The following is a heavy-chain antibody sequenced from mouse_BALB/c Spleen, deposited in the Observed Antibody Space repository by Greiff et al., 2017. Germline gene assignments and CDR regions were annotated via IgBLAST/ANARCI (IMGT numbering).Heavy chain of an antibody. CDR2: IDPANGNT. CDR3: ADGYYVH. Sequence: EVQLQQSGAELVKPGASVKLSCTASGFNIKDTYMHWVKQRPEQGLEWIGRIDPANGNTKYDPKFQGKATITADTSSNTAYLQLSSLTSEDTAVYYCADGYYVHWGQGTMVTVSA. CDR1: GFNIKDTY. J-gene: IGHJ3*01. V-gene: IGHV14-3*02. D-gene: IGHD2-3*01.